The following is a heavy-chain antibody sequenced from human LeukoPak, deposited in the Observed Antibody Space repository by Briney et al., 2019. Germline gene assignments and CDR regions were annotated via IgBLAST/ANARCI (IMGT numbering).Heavy chain of an antibody. J-gene: IGHJ4*02. CDR3: ARGPYSSNWYVDY. D-gene: IGHD6-13*01. V-gene: IGHV3-64*04. CDR1: GFTFSRYA. Sequence: PGGSLRLSCSASGFTFSRYAMHWVRQAPGKGLEYVSAISSNGGSTYYGDSVKGRFTISRDSAKNSLYLQMNSLRAEDTAVYYCARGPYSSNWYVDYWGQGTLVTVAS. CDR2: ISSNGGST.